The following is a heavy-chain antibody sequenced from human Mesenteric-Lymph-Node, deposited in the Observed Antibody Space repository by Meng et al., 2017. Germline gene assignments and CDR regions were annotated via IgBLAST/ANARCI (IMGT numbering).Heavy chain of an antibody. V-gene: IGHV5-51*01. J-gene: IGHJ6*02. CDR1: GYRFTSYW. CDR2: IYPGDSDT. D-gene: IGHD3-10*01. CDR3: ARNSGSYYGGINGMDV. Sequence: GESLKISCKGSGYRFTSYWIDWVRQAPGKGLEWMGIIYPGDSDTRYSPSFQGQFTISADKSISTAYLQWSSLKASDTAIYYCARNSGSYYGGINGMDVWGQGTTVTVSS.